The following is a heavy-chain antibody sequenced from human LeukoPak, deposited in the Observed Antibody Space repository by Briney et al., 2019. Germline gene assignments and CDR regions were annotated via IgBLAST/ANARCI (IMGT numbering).Heavy chain of an antibody. Sequence: GGSLRPSCAASGFTFSSYAMSWVRQAPGKGLEWVSAISGSGGSTYYADSVKGRFTISRDNSKNTLYLQMNSLRAEDTAVYYCAKVGRLSIAAAGEFDYWGQGTLVTVSS. D-gene: IGHD6-13*01. V-gene: IGHV3-23*01. CDR3: AKVGRLSIAAAGEFDY. J-gene: IGHJ4*02. CDR1: GFTFSSYA. CDR2: ISGSGGST.